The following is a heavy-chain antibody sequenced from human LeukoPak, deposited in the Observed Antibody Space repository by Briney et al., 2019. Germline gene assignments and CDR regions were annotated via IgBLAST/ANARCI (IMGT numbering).Heavy chain of an antibody. CDR2: IHYSGTS. D-gene: IGHD2-15*01. CDR3: ARPGG. V-gene: IGHV4-39*01. Sequence: SETLSLTCTVSGGSITSSNFYWGWLRQPPGKGLEWIGNIHYSGTSFSNASFKSRVTMSVNTSKNQFSLNLASVTAADTAVYYCARPGGWGQGTLVTVSS. J-gene: IGHJ4*02. CDR1: GGSITSSNFY.